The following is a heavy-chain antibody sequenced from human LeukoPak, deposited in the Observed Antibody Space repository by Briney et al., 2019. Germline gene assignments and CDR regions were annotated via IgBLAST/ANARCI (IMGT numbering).Heavy chain of an antibody. D-gene: IGHD3-10*02. V-gene: IGHV3-33*01. J-gene: IGHJ4*02. CDR3: ARDVRSGFVDY. Sequence: SGGSLRLSCAASGFTFSSYGMHWVRQAPGKGLEGVAVIWYDGSNKYYADSVKGRFTISRDNSKNTLYLQMNSLRAEDTAVYYCARDVRSGFVDYWGQGTLVTVSS. CDR2: IWYDGSNK. CDR1: GFTFSSYG.